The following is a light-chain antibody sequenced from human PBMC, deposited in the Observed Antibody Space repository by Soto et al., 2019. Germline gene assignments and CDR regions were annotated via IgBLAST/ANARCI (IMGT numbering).Light chain of an antibody. J-gene: IGKJ2*01. V-gene: IGKV1-39*01. Sequence: IQMAQSPSSLSASVGDRVTISCRASQTISRYLNWYQQKPGTAPKLLIYASSILQSGVSPRFSGSGSGTDFTLTISRLQPEDFGTYYCQQTYSTHYTFVQGTKLEIK. CDR3: QQTYSTHYT. CDR1: QTISRY. CDR2: ASS.